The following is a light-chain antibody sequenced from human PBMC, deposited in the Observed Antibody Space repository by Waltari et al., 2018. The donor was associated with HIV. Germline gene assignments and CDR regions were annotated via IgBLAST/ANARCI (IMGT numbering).Light chain of an antibody. Sequence: QSALTQPASVSGSPGQAITISCTGSRRDVWTFDYISWYQQHLGTAPKLIISDVTERPSGISNRFSGSKSGTTASLTISGLQAEDEAEYFCCSFAGSNFVFGSGTKVTVL. V-gene: IGLV2-23*02. CDR3: CSFAGSNFV. CDR2: DVT. J-gene: IGLJ1*01. CDR1: RRDVWTFDY.